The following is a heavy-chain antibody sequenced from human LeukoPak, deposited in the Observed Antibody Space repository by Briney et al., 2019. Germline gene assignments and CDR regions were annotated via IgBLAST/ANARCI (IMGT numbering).Heavy chain of an antibody. Sequence: PGGSLRLSCAVSGITLSNYGMSWVRQAPGKGLEWVAGISGSGGRTNYADSVKGRFTISRDNPKNTLYLRMNSLRAEDTAVYFCAKRGVVIRVILVGFHKEAYYFDSWGQGALVTVSS. J-gene: IGHJ4*02. CDR3: AKRGVVIRVILVGFHKEAYYFDS. CDR2: ISGSGGRT. V-gene: IGHV3-23*01. D-gene: IGHD3-22*01. CDR1: GITLSNYG.